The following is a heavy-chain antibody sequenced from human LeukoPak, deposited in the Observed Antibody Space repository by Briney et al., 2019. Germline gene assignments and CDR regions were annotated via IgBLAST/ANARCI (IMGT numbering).Heavy chain of an antibody. Sequence: GGSLRLSCAASGFTFSSYAMHWVRQAPGKGLEWVAVISYDGSNKYYADSVKGRFTISRDNSKNTLYLQMNSLRAEDTAVYYCARDPSGSDAFDIWGQGTMVAVSS. V-gene: IGHV3-30-3*01. CDR3: ARDPSGSDAFDI. D-gene: IGHD3-10*01. J-gene: IGHJ3*02. CDR2: ISYDGSNK. CDR1: GFTFSSYA.